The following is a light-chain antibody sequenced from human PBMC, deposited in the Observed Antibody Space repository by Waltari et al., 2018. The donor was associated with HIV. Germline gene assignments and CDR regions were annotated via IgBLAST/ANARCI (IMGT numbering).Light chain of an antibody. CDR2: EVN. Sequence: QSALTQPASVSGSPGQSIIISCTGTSSDVGGYNYVTWYQQHPGKAPKRIIHEVNNRPSGVSNRFAGSKSGNTASLTISWLQAEDEADYYCSSYTSSSTSYVFGTGTNVTVL. CDR3: SSYTSSSTSYV. J-gene: IGLJ1*01. CDR1: SSDVGGYNY. V-gene: IGLV2-14*01.